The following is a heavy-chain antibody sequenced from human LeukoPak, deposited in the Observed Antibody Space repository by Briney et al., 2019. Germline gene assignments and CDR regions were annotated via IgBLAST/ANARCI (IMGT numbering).Heavy chain of an antibody. D-gene: IGHD4-17*01. CDR2: IIPILGIA. CDR1: GGTFSSYT. J-gene: IGHJ4*02. V-gene: IGHV1-69*02. Sequence: SVKVSCKASGGTFSSYTISWVRQAPGQGLEWMGRIIPILGIANYAQKFQGRVTITADKSTSTAYMELSSLRSEDTAVYYCARVGDYVLAFDCWGQGTLVTVSS. CDR3: ARVGDYVLAFDC.